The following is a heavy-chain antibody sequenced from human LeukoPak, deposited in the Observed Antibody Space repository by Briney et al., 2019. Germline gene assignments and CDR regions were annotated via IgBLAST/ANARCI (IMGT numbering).Heavy chain of an antibody. D-gene: IGHD3-22*01. Sequence: GESLKISCKGSGYSFTSYWIGWVRQMPGEGLEWMGIIYSGDSDTRYSPSFQGQVTISADKSISTAYLQWSSLKASDTAMYYCARQGDSSGYYYDYHYWGQGTLLSLSS. CDR1: GYSFTSYW. CDR2: IYSGDSDT. CDR3: ARQGDSSGYYYDYHY. V-gene: IGHV5-51*01. J-gene: IGHJ4*02.